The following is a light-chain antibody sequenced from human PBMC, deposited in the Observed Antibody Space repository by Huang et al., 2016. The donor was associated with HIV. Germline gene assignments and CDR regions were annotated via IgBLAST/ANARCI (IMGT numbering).Light chain of an antibody. J-gene: IGKJ3*01. Sequence: DIQMTQSPSSLSASVGDRVTITCRASQNINNYLNWYQQKPGKAPNLLFYAASTLQSGVPSRFKGSGSGTDFTLTITSLQREDSATYFCQETYTTLLAFGPGTKVDIK. CDR2: AAS. V-gene: IGKV1-39*01. CDR1: QNINNY. CDR3: QETYTTLLA.